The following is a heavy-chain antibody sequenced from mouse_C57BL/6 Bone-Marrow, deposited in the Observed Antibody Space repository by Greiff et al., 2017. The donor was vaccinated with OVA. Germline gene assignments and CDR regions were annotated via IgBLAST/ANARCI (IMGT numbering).Heavy chain of an antibody. V-gene: IGHV1-55*01. Sequence: QVQLQQPGAELVKPGASVKMSCKASGYTFTSYWITWVKQRPGQGLEWIGDIYPGSGSTNYNEKFKSKATLTVDTSSSKAYMQLSSLTSEDSAVYYCARPTIYYDYAGDYFDYWGQGTTLTVSS. CDR1: GYTFTSYW. D-gene: IGHD2-4*01. J-gene: IGHJ2*01. CDR3: ARPTIYYDYAGDYFDY. CDR2: IYPGSGST.